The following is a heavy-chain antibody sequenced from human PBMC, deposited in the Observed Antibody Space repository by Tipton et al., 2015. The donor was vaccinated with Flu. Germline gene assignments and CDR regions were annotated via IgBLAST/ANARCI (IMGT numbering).Heavy chain of an antibody. J-gene: IGHJ4*02. CDR1: GFSFDDYA. D-gene: IGHD3-10*01. CDR3: AKDIVPYGSGTLDY. CDR2: ISWDGDTA. V-gene: IGHV3-43D*04. Sequence: GSLRLSCAASGFSFDDYAMNWVRQPPGKGLEWVSLISWDGDTAHYADSVKGRFTISRDNNKNSLYLQMNSLRAEDTALYYCAKDIVPYGSGTLDYWGQGTLVTVSS.